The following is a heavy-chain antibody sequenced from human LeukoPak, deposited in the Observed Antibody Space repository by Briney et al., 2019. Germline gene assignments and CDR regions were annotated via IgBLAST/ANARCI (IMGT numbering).Heavy chain of an antibody. CDR3: ARGDYYGSGSYYKPGGY. CDR1: GYTFTSYY. V-gene: IGHV1-46*01. J-gene: IGHJ4*02. D-gene: IGHD3-10*01. Sequence: GASVKVSCKASGYTFTSYYMHWVRQAPGQGLECMGIINPSGGSTSYAQKFQGRVTMTRDTSTSTVYMELSSLRSEDTAVYYCARGDYYGSGSYYKPGGYWGQGTLVTVSS. CDR2: INPSGGST.